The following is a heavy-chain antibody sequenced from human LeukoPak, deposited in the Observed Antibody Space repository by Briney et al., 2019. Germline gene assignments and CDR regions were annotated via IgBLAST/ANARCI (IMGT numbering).Heavy chain of an antibody. Sequence: PGGSLRLSCAASGFTFSSYAMHWVRQAPGKGLERVAVISYDGSNKYYADSVKGRFTISRDNSKNTLYLQMNSLRAEDTAVYYCARENSSPLDYWGQGTLVTVSS. J-gene: IGHJ4*02. CDR2: ISYDGSNK. CDR1: GFTFSSYA. V-gene: IGHV3-30-3*01. D-gene: IGHD6-13*01. CDR3: ARENSSPLDY.